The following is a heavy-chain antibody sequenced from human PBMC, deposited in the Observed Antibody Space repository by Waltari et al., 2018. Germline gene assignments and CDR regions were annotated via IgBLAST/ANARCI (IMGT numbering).Heavy chain of an antibody. D-gene: IGHD4-17*01. Sequence: QVQLVQSGAEVKKPGASVKVHCKASGYTFTSYDINWVRKATGQGLEWMGWMNPNSGNTGYAQKFQGRVTMTRNTSISTAYMELSSLRSEDTAVYYCARAVPTNYGDYVFDYWGQGTLVTVSS. J-gene: IGHJ4*02. CDR1: GYTFTSYD. V-gene: IGHV1-8*01. CDR2: MNPNSGNT. CDR3: ARAVPTNYGDYVFDY.